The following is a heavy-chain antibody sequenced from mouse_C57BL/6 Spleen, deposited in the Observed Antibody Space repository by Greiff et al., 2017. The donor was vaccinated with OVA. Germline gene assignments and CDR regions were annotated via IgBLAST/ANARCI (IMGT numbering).Heavy chain of an antibody. CDR2: VSDGGSYT. Sequence: EVQVVESGGGLVKPGGSLKLSCAASGFTFSSYAMSWVRQTPEKRLEWVATVSDGGSYTYYPDNVKGRFTISRDNAKNNLYLQMSHLKSEDTAMYYCARGENYGSSYQGYFDVWGTGTTVTVSS. J-gene: IGHJ1*03. CDR3: ARGENYGSSYQGYFDV. D-gene: IGHD1-1*01. V-gene: IGHV5-4*01. CDR1: GFTFSSYA.